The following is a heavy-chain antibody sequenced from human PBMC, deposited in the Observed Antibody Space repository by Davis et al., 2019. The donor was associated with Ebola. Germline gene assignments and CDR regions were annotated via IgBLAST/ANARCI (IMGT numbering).Heavy chain of an antibody. J-gene: IGHJ4*02. Sequence: ASVTVSCKASGYTFKNYAISWVRQAPGQGLEWMGWISAYNGNTNYAQKLQDRVTLTTDTSTTTAYMEVRGLRSDDTAVYYCARRRTWYGTGLDYWGQGTLVTVSS. D-gene: IGHD6-13*01. V-gene: IGHV1-18*01. CDR1: GYTFKNYA. CDR3: ARRRTWYGTGLDY. CDR2: ISAYNGNT.